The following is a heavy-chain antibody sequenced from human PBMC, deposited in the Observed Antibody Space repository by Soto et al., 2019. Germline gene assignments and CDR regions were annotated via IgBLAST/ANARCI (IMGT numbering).Heavy chain of an antibody. V-gene: IGHV5-51*01. CDR3: ARGYCTTTICDPWFDP. J-gene: IGHJ5*02. D-gene: IGHD2-2*01. CDR2: IYPRDSDT. Sequence: GESLKISCKASGFSFTSYWIGWVRQVPGKGLECMGIIYPRDSDTRYNPSFQGQATISADKSITTAYLQWSSLKASDTAMYYCARGYCTTTICDPWFDPWGQGTLVTVSS. CDR1: GFSFTSYW.